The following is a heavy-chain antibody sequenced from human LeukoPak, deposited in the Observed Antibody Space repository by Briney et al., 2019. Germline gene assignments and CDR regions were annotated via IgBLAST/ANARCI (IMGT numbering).Heavy chain of an antibody. CDR1: GFTVSSNY. V-gene: IGHV3-53*01. CDR3: ASIPMASYYYDSSGYYTLMGDY. J-gene: IGHJ4*02. D-gene: IGHD3-22*01. CDR2: IYSGGST. Sequence: GGSLRLSCAASGFTVSSNYMSWVRQAPGKGLEWVSVIYSGGSTYYADSVKGRFTISRDNSKNTLYLQMNSLRAEDTAVYYCASIPMASYYYDSSGYYTLMGDYWGQGTLVTVSS.